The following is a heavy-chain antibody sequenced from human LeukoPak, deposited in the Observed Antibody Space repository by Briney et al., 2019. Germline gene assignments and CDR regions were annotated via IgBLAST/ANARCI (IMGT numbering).Heavy chain of an antibody. CDR2: IIPIFGTA. CDR3: ARDIGVNEFDY. J-gene: IGHJ4*02. Sequence: ASVEVSCKASGGTFSSYAISWVRQAPGQGLEWMGGIIPIFGTANYAQKFQGRVTITTDESTSTAYMELSSLRSEDTAVYYCARDIGVNEFDYWGQGTLVTVSS. CDR1: GGTFSSYA. D-gene: IGHD1-26*01. V-gene: IGHV1-69*05.